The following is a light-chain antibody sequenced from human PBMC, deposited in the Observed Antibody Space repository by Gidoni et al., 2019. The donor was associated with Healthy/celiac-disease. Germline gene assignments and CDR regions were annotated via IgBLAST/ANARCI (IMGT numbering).Light chain of an antibody. J-gene: IGLJ2*01. Sequence: QSALPPPRPVSRSPGHSVTISCTGTSSDVGGYNYVSWYQQHPGKAPKLMIYDVSKRPSGVPDRFSGSKSGNTASLTISGLQAEDEADYYCCSYAGSYTGVFGGGTKLTVL. CDR1: SSDVGGYNY. CDR3: CSYAGSYTGV. CDR2: DVS. V-gene: IGLV2-11*01.